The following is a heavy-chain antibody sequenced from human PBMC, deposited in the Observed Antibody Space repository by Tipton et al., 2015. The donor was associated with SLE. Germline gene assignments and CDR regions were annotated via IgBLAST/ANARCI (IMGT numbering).Heavy chain of an antibody. D-gene: IGHD2-8*01. Sequence: LRLSCTVSGGLISSDHCSWIRQSPGKGLEWIGQVQARGTSNYNPSLQSRVTMSVDTSKNHFSLKLSSVTAADTAVYYCARHDTNYGRNWFDPWGQGTLVTVSS. J-gene: IGHJ5*02. CDR3: ARHDTNYGRNWFDP. CDR1: GGLISSDH. CDR2: VQARGTS. V-gene: IGHV4-4*08.